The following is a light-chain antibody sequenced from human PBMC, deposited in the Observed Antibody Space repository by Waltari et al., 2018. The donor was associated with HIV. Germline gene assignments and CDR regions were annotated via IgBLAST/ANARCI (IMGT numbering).Light chain of an antibody. V-gene: IGKV1-27*01. CDR1: QGIRHY. CDR3: QEYRSAPQT. CDR2: SAS. Sequence: DIQMTQSPSSLSASVGDGITITCRASQGIRHYLAWYQQKPGKIPKLLIHSASTLHSGVPFRFSGSGSGTDFTLTITNLQPEDVATYYCQEYRSAPQTFSQGTKVEIK. J-gene: IGKJ1*01.